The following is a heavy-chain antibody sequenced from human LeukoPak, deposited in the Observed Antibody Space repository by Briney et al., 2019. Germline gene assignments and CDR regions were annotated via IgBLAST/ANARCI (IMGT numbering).Heavy chain of an antibody. Sequence: ASVRVSSKASGDTFTSYDISWVRQAPGQGLEWMGWMKPNIGNAGYAQKFQGRGTITTDTSTSTAYMEMCSLRSEDTAVYYCARVFVSWPGQLLSTYYYIDIWGAGAPVTVSS. D-gene: IGHD2-2*01. J-gene: IGHJ6*03. CDR2: MKPNIGNA. V-gene: IGHV1-8*01. CDR3: ARVFVSWPGQLLSTYYYIDI. CDR1: GDTFTSYD.